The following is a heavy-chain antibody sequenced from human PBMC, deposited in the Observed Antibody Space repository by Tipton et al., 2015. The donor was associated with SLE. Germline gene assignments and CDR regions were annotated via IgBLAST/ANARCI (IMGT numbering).Heavy chain of an antibody. CDR3: ARERYCSGASCYAPDY. V-gene: IGHV4-59*01. J-gene: IGHJ4*02. CDR2: IFYSGST. Sequence: TLSLTRTVSGGSISNYYWNWIRQPPGKGLEWIGYIFYSGSTNYNPSLKSRVTISVDTSKNQFSLKLKSVTAADSAVYYCARERYCSGASCYAPDYWGQGTLVTVSS. CDR1: GGSISNYY. D-gene: IGHD2-2*01.